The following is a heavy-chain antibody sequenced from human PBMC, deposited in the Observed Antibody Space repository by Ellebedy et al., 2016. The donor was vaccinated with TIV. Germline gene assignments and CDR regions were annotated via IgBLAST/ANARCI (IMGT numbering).Heavy chain of an antibody. CDR3: AKAGVRYYYDRSGYEN. V-gene: IGHV3-9*01. J-gene: IGHJ1*01. Sequence: PGGSLRLSCADSGFTFDDYAMHWVRQAPGKGLEWVSGISWNSGSIGYADSVKGRFTISRDNAKNSLYLQMSSLRVEDTALYYCAKAGVRYYYDRSGYENWGQGTLVTVSS. D-gene: IGHD3-22*01. CDR2: ISWNSGSI. CDR1: GFTFDDYA.